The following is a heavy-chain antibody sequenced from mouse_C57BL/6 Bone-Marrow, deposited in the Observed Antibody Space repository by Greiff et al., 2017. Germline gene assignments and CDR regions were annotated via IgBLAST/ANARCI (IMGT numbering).Heavy chain of an antibody. CDR2: ISSGSSTI. CDR1: GFTFSDYG. Sequence: EVKLVEPGGGLVKPGGSLKLSCAASGFTFSDYGMHWVRQAPEKGLEWVAYISSGSSTIYYADTVKGRFTISRDTAKNTLFLQMTSLRSEDTAMYYCARELVFDYWGQGTTLTVSS. CDR3: ARELVFDY. J-gene: IGHJ2*01. D-gene: IGHD4-1*01. V-gene: IGHV5-17*01.